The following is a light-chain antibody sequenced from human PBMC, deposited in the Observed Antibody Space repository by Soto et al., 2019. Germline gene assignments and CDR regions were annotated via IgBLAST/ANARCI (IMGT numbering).Light chain of an antibody. CDR2: GAS. CDR3: QQYGASPIYS. Sequence: EIVLTQSPGTLSLSPGERATLSCRASQSVSSTYLAWYQQKPGQPPRLLIFGASHRAAGTPDRFSGSGSGTDFPLTISRLEPEDLAVYYCQQYGASPIYSFGQGNKLEIK. J-gene: IGKJ2*01. V-gene: IGKV3-20*01. CDR1: QSVSSTY.